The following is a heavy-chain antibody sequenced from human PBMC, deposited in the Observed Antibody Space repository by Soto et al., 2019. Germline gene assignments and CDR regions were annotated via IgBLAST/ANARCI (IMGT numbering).Heavy chain of an antibody. J-gene: IGHJ3*02. Sequence: QLHLVQSGAVVKKPGASVTVSCSASGYPVTAYYMHWVRQAPGRGLEWMGGINPATGAAKYTQTFQGRVTMTRDTSTSTFFMELSGLTSEDTAVFYCARGGGVGVAGSAAFDMWGQGTLLTVSS. CDR1: GYPVTAYY. V-gene: IGHV1-2*02. CDR3: ARGGGVGVAGSAAFDM. D-gene: IGHD3-3*01. CDR2: INPATGAA.